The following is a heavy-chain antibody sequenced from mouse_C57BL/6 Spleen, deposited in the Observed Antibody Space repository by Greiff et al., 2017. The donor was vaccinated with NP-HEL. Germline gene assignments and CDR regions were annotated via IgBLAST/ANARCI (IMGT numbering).Heavy chain of an antibody. CDR3: ARSLITTGVFDY. CDR1: GYTFTSYW. V-gene: IGHV1-64*01. CDR2: IHPNSGST. J-gene: IGHJ2*01. Sequence: QVQLQQPGAELVKPGASVKLSCKASGYTFTSYWMHWVKQRPGQGLEWIGMIHPNSGSTNYNEKFKSKATLTVDKSSSTAYMQLSSLTSEDSAVYYCARSLITTGVFDYWGQGTTLTVSS. D-gene: IGHD1-1*01.